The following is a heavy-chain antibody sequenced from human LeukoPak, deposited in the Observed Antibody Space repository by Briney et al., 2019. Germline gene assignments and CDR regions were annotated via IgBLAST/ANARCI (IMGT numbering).Heavy chain of an antibody. CDR2: ISYDGSNK. CDR3: AEGYYDSSGYFTDY. CDR1: GFTFSSYG. Sequence: PGRSLRLSCAASGFTFSSYGMHWVRQAPGKGLEWVAVISYDGSNKYYADSVKGRFTISRDNSKNTLYLQMNSLRAEDTAVYYCAEGYYDSSGYFTDYWGQGTLVTVSS. D-gene: IGHD3-22*01. J-gene: IGHJ4*02. V-gene: IGHV3-30*18.